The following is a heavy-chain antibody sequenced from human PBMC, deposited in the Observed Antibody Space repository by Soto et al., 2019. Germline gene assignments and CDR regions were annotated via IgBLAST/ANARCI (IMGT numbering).Heavy chain of an antibody. CDR1: GFTFRSYA. V-gene: IGHV3-23*01. CDR2: ISGSGGST. J-gene: IGHJ6*02. D-gene: IGHD2-2*01. CDR3: AKATYQLLPYYYYGMDV. Sequence: VRLSCAASGFTFRSYAMSWVRQAPGKGLEWVSAISGSGGSTYYADSVKGRFTISRDNSKNTLYLQMNSLRAEDTAVYSCAKATYQLLPYYYYGMDVWGQGITVTVSS.